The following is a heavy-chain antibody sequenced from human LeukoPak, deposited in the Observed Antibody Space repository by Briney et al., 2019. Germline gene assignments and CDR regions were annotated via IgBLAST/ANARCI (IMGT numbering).Heavy chain of an antibody. CDR1: GGTFSSYA. CDR3: ARGPAGYGYVGFDY. J-gene: IGHJ4*02. Sequence: VASVKVSCKASGGTFSSYAISWVRQAPGQGLEWMGGIIPIFGTANYAQKFQGRVTITADESTSTAYMELSSLRSEDTAVYYCARGPAGYGYVGFDYWGQGTLVTVSS. CDR2: IIPIFGTA. V-gene: IGHV1-69*13. D-gene: IGHD5-18*01.